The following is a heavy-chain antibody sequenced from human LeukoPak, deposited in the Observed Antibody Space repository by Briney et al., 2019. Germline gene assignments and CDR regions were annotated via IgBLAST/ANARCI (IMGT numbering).Heavy chain of an antibody. CDR1: GFIFSGSA. Sequence: PGGSLRLSCAASGFIFSGSALHWVRQASGKGLEWVGRIRGKANNYATGYAESVKGRFTISRDDSKNMVHLEMNNLKTEDTGVYYRRGAGDYLAYYYLDVWGKGTTVIVSS. J-gene: IGHJ6*03. V-gene: IGHV3-73*01. CDR2: IRGKANNYAT. CDR3: RGAGDYLAYYYLDV. D-gene: IGHD4-17*01.